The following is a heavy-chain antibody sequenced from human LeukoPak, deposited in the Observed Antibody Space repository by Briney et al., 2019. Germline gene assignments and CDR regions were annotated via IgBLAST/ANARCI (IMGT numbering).Heavy chain of an antibody. CDR2: IYTSGST. V-gene: IGHV4-61*02. CDR1: GGSISTGTYY. D-gene: IGHD3-10*01. CDR3: ARGDYYGSGSYYNSAFDI. Sequence: SETLSLTCTVSGGSISTGTYYWSWIRQPAGKGLEWIGRIYTSGSTNYNPSLKSRVTISVDTSTNQFSLKLNSVTAADTAVYYCARGDYYGSGSYYNSAFDIWGQGTMVTVSS. J-gene: IGHJ3*02.